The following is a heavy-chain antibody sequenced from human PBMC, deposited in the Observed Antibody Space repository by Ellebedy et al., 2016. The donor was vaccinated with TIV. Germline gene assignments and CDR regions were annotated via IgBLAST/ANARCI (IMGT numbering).Heavy chain of an antibody. CDR2: INAGNGNT. D-gene: IGHD3-22*01. CDR1: GGTFSSYA. Sequence: ASVKVSCKASGGTFSSYAISWVRQAPGQRLEWMGWINAGNGNTKYSQKFQGRVTITRDTSASTAYMELSSLRSEDTAVYYCARDYHYYDSSGPDYWGQGTLVTVSS. CDR3: ARDYHYYDSSGPDY. J-gene: IGHJ4*02. V-gene: IGHV1-3*01.